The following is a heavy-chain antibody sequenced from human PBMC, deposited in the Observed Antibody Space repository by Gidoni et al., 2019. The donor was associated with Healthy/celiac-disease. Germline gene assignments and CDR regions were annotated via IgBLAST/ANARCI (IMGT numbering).Heavy chain of an antibody. V-gene: IGHV3-30-3*01. CDR1: GFTFSSYA. D-gene: IGHD4-17*01. Sequence: QVQLVASGGGVVQPGSSLRLSCSASGFTFSSYAMHWVRQAPGKGLEWVAVISYDVSNKYYADSVKGRFTISRDNSKNTLYLQMNSLRAEDTAVYYCARGGATVTTDFDYWGQGTLVTVSA. CDR2: ISYDVSNK. J-gene: IGHJ4*02. CDR3: ARGGATVTTDFDY.